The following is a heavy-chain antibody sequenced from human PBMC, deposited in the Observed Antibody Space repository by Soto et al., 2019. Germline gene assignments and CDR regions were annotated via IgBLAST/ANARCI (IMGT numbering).Heavy chain of an antibody. CDR3: ARVVWSSGSFDY. D-gene: IGHD3-22*01. CDR2: ISSSGTTM. V-gene: IGHV3-48*02. J-gene: IGHJ4*02. CDR1: GFTFSSYN. Sequence: PGGSLRLSXAASGFTFSSYNMNWVRQAPGKGLEWVSHISSSGTTMHYADSVKGRFTISRDNAKNSVFLQMNSLRDEDTAVYYCARVVWSSGSFDYWGQGTLVTVSS.